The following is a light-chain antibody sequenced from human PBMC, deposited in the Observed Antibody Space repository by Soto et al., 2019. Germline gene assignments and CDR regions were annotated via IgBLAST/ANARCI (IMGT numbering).Light chain of an antibody. V-gene: IGKV1-5*03. J-gene: IGKJ1*01. CDR3: QQYNGYPWT. CDR2: KAS. CDR1: QSLNDW. Sequence: DIQVTQSPSTLSASVGDRVTITCRASQSLNDWLAWYQQKPGKAPKLLIYKASGLESGVPSRFSGSGSGTEFTLTISSLQPADFATYYCQQYNGYPWTFGQGTKVEIK.